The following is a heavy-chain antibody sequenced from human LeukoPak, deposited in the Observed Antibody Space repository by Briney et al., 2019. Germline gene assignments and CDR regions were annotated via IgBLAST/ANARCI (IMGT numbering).Heavy chain of an antibody. Sequence: SETLSLTCTVSGGSVSSGSYYWSWLRQPPGKGLEWIGHIYYSGSTNYNPSLKSRVTISVDTSKNQFSLKLSSVTAADTAVYYCARESPYCCGGSCLFDYWGQGTLVTVSS. CDR2: IYYSGST. V-gene: IGHV4-61*01. CDR1: GGSVSSGSYY. D-gene: IGHD2-15*01. CDR3: ARESPYCCGGSCLFDY. J-gene: IGHJ4*02.